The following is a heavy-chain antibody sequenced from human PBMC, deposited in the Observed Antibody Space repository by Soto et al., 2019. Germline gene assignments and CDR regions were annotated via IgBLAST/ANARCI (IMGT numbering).Heavy chain of an antibody. CDR2: ISYSGST. J-gene: IGHJ3*02. Sequence: QVQLQESGPGLVKPSETLSLTCTVSGGSISSYYWSWIRQPPGKGLEWIGYISYSGSTNYNPSLQSRVTISVDTSKNQFSLKLSSVTAADTAVYCCARDHSDSSGTYDAFDIWGQETMVTVSS. V-gene: IGHV4-59*01. CDR3: ARDHSDSSGTYDAFDI. CDR1: GGSISSYY. D-gene: IGHD3-22*01.